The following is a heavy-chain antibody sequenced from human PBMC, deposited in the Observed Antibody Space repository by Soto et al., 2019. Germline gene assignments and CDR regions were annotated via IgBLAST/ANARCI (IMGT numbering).Heavy chain of an antibody. CDR3: ARLIWIEATSFYFDF. J-gene: IGHJ4*02. V-gene: IGHV3-7*01. CDR2: IKQDGSDN. D-gene: IGHD1-26*01. Sequence: GGSLRLSCATSEFAFSRYWMSWLRQDPGKGLEWVASIKQDGSDNHYVESVKGRFTISRDNAKNSLSLEMNSLRGEDTAVYYCARLIWIEATSFYFDFWGQGTLVTVSS. CDR1: EFAFSRYW.